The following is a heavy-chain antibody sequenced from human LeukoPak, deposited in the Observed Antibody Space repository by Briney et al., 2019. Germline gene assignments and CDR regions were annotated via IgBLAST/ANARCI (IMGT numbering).Heavy chain of an antibody. D-gene: IGHD2-15*01. CDR2: IYFSGST. J-gene: IGHJ5*02. CDR1: GGSLSYSNSY. Sequence: SETLSLTCTVTGGSLSYSNSYWGWIRQPPGKGLEWIGNIYFSGSTYYKQSLKSRVTISVDTSKNQFSLKLRSVTAADTAVYYCARASCGGGTCYDSRGWFDPWGQGTLVTVSS. V-gene: IGHV4-39*07. CDR3: ARASCGGGTCYDSRGWFDP.